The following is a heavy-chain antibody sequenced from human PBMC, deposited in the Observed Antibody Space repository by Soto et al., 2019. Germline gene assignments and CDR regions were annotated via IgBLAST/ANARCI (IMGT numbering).Heavy chain of an antibody. CDR2: IYSGGST. V-gene: IGHV3-53*04. J-gene: IGHJ3*02. CDR1: GFTVSSNY. Sequence: EVQLVESGGGLVQPGGSLRLSCAASGFTVSSNYMSWVRQAPGKGLEWVSVIYSGGSTYYADSVKGRFTIYRHNSKNTLYLQMNSLRAEDTAVYYCARHRWYRAFDIWGQGTMVTVSS. CDR3: ARHRWYRAFDI. D-gene: IGHD6-13*01.